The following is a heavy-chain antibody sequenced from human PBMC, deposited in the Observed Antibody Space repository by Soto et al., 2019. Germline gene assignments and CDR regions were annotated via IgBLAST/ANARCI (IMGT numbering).Heavy chain of an antibody. Sequence: QVQLQESGPGLVQPSQTLSLTCTVSGGSISSGGYYWSWIRQHPGKGLEWIGYIYYSGRTYYNPSLKSRVTISVDTSKNQFSLKLSSVTAADTAVYYCATALLRYCSSTSCSGAFDIWGQGTMVTVSS. J-gene: IGHJ3*02. D-gene: IGHD2-2*01. CDR2: IYYSGRT. V-gene: IGHV4-31*03. CDR3: ATALLRYCSSTSCSGAFDI. CDR1: GGSISSGGYY.